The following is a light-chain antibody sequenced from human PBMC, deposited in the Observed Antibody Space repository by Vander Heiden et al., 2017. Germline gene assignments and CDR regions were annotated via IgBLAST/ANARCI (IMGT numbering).Light chain of an antibody. CDR2: GAS. Sequence: EIVLTQSPGTLSLSPGERATLSCRASQSVSSSYLAWYQQKPGQAPRLLIYGASSRATDIPDRFSGSGYGTDFTLTISRLEPEDFAVYYCQQYGSSPPITFGQGTRLEIK. CDR3: QQYGSSPPIT. V-gene: IGKV3-20*01. CDR1: QSVSSSY. J-gene: IGKJ5*01.